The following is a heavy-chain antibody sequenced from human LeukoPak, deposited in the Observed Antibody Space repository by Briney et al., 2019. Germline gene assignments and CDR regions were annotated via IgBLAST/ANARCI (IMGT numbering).Heavy chain of an antibody. CDR2: INHSGST. J-gene: IGHJ5*02. D-gene: IGHD3-10*01. Sequence: LKPSETLSLTCAVYGGSFSGYYWSWIRQPPGKGLEWIGEINHSGSTNYNPSLKSRVTISVDTSKNQFSLKLSSVTAADPAVYYCARGRITMVRGGYWFDPWGQGTLVTVSS. V-gene: IGHV4-34*01. CDR3: ARGRITMVRGGYWFDP. CDR1: GGSFSGYY.